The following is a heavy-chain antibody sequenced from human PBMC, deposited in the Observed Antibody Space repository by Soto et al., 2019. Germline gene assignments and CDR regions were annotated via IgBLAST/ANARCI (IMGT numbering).Heavy chain of an antibody. CDR2: IYPGDSDT. CDR1: GYSFTSYW. Sequence: GESLKISCKGSGYSFTSYWIGWVRQMPGKGLEWMGIIYPGDSDTRYSPSFQGQVTISADKSISTAYLQWSSLKASDTAMYYCARRDIVVVPSAIAIDYGMDVRGQGTTVTVSS. J-gene: IGHJ6*02. V-gene: IGHV5-51*01. D-gene: IGHD2-2*01. CDR3: ARRDIVVVPSAIAIDYGMDV.